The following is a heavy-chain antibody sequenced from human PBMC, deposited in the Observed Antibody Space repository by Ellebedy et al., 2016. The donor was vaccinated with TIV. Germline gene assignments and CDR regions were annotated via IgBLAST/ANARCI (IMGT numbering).Heavy chain of an antibody. CDR2: ISHSGTT. V-gene: IGHV4-61*08. J-gene: IGHJ6*02. Sequence: SETLSLXXTVSGASINSGGYYWSWIRQHPGKGLEWIGYISHSGTTNYNPSLKNRVTISVDRSKNEFSLEMRSVTAADTAVYYCVRYNNEIVWGLDVWGQGTTVTVSS. D-gene: IGHD1-1*01. CDR1: GASINSGGYY. CDR3: VRYNNEIVWGLDV.